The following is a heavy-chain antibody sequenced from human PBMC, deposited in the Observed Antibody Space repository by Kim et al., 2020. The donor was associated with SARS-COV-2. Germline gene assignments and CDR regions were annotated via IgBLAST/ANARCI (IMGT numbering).Heavy chain of an antibody. D-gene: IGHD3-22*01. CDR3: ARVGDYYDSSGYYYWPLPDY. J-gene: IGHJ4*02. Sequence: ASVKVSCKASGYTFTSYGISWVRQAPGQGLEWMGWISAYNGNTNYAQKLQGRVTMTTDTSTSTAYMELRSLRSDDTAVYYCARVGDYYDSSGYYYWPLPDYWGQGTLVTVSS. CDR1: GYTFTSYG. CDR2: ISAYNGNT. V-gene: IGHV1-18*01.